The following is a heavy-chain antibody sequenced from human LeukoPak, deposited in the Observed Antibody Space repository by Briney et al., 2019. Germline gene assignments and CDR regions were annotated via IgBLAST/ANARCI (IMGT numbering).Heavy chain of an antibody. CDR3: AREREYNYGHMLGY. J-gene: IGHJ4*02. CDR1: GFTLSSYS. D-gene: IGHD5-18*01. CDR2: ISSSSIYI. Sequence: TPGGSLRLSCAASGFTLSSYSMNWVRQAPGKGLEWVSSISSSSIYIYYADSVKGRFTISRDNAKNSLYLQMNSLRAEDTAVYYCAREREYNYGHMLGYWGQGTLVTVSS. V-gene: IGHV3-21*01.